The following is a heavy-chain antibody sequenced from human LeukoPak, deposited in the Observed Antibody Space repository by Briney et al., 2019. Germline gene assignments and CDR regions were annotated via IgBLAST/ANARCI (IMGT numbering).Heavy chain of an antibody. Sequence: ASVKVSCKASGYTFTSYDINWVRQATGQGLEWMGWMNPNSGNTGYAQKFQGRVTITRNTSISTAYMELSSLKSEDTAVYYCAREAVAARGYWFDPWGQGTLVTISS. J-gene: IGHJ5*02. CDR1: GYTFTSYD. D-gene: IGHD6-6*01. CDR2: MNPNSGNT. V-gene: IGHV1-8*03. CDR3: AREAVAARGYWFDP.